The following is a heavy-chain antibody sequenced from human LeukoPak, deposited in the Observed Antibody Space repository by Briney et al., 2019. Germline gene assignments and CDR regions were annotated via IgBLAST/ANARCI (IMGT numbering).Heavy chain of an antibody. CDR2: ISSSSSYI. J-gene: IGHJ6*02. V-gene: IGHV3-21*01. CDR3: AREESMVPPYYYGMDV. CDR1: GFTFSSYS. Sequence: GGSLRLSCAASGFTFSSYSMNWVRQAPGKGLEWVSSISSSSSYIYYADSVKGRFTISRDNAKNSLYLQMNSLRAEDTAVYYCAREESMVPPYYYGMDVWGQGTTVTVSS. D-gene: IGHD3-10*01.